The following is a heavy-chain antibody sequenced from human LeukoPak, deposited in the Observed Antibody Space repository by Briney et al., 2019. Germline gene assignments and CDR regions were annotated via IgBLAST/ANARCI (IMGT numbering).Heavy chain of an antibody. CDR1: GYTFTSYD. CDR3: ARGQRDGYNYYFDY. D-gene: IGHD5-24*01. V-gene: IGHV1-8*01. J-gene: IGHJ4*02. Sequence: ASVKVSCKASGYTFTSYDNNWVRQATGQGLEWMGWMNPNSGNTGYAQKFQGRVTMTRNTSISTAYMELSSLRSEDTAVYYCARGQRDGYNYYFDYWGQGTLVTVSS. CDR2: MNPNSGNT.